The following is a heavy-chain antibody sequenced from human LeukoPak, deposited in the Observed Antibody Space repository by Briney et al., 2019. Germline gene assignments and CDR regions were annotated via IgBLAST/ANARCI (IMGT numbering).Heavy chain of an antibody. D-gene: IGHD2-21*01. J-gene: IGHJ4*02. CDR1: GFTFSSYS. V-gene: IGHV3-48*01. CDR2: ITSSTSTI. Sequence: PGGSLRLSRAASGFTFSSYSMNWVRQAPGKGLEWVSYITSSTSTIYYADSVKGRFTISRDNAKNSLYLQMNSLRAEDTAVYYCARDQHREFDYWGQGTLVTVSS. CDR3: ARDQHREFDY.